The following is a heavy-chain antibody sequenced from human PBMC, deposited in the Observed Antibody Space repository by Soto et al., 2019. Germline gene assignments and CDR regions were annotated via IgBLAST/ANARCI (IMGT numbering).Heavy chain of an antibody. CDR3: ARLDNQLLSFGMDV. CDR2: ISAYNGNT. D-gene: IGHD2-2*01. Sequence: ASVKVSCKASGYTFTSYGISCVRQAPGQGLEWMGWISAYNGNTNYAQKLQGRVTMTTDTSTSTAYMELRSLRSDDTAVYYCARLDNQLLSFGMDVWGQGSTVPGSS. V-gene: IGHV1-18*01. CDR1: GYTFTSYG. J-gene: IGHJ6*02.